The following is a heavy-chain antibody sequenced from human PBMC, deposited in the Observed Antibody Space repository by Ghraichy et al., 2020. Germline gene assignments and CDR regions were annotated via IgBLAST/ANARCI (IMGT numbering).Heavy chain of an antibody. Sequence: SETLSLTCAVYGGSFSGYYWSWIRQPPGKGLEWIGEINHSGSTNYNPSLKSRVTISVDTSKNQFSLKLSSVTAADTAVYYCAREYYYDSSGYYGYWGQGTLVTVSS. CDR1: GGSFSGYY. V-gene: IGHV4-34*01. CDR2: INHSGST. CDR3: AREYYYDSSGYYGY. D-gene: IGHD3-22*01. J-gene: IGHJ4*02.